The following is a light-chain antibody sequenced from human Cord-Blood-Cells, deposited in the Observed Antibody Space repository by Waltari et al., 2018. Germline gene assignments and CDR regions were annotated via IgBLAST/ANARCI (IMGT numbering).Light chain of an antibody. J-gene: IGLJ1*01. CDR3: QSYDSSLSALYV. V-gene: IGLV1-40*01. CDR2: GNS. Sequence: QSVLTQPPSLSGAPGPQVTISCTQSSSTIGAGYDVHWHQQLPGTATKLLIYGNSNRPSGVPDRFSGSKSGTSASLAITGLQAEDETDYYCQSYDSSLSALYVFGTGTKVTVL. CDR1: SSTIGAGYD.